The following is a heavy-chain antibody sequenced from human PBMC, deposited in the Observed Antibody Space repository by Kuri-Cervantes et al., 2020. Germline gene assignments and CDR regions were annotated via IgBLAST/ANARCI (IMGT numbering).Heavy chain of an antibody. J-gene: IGHJ6*04. CDR1: GASVSSGSSLYY. CDR2: ISYNGST. D-gene: IGHD2-8*01. CDR3: ARARRSCSNGVCVGFGMDV. Sequence: ESLKISCVVSGASVSSGSSLYYWSWIRQPPGKGLEWIGYISYNGSTNYNPSLKGRVSISVDTSKNQFSLKLTSVTAADTAVYYCARARRSCSNGVCVGFGMDVWGKGTTVTVSS. V-gene: IGHV4-61*01.